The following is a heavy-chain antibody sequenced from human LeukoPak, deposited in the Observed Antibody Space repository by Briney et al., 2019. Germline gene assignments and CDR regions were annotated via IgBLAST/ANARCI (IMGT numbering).Heavy chain of an antibody. CDR1: IGSISSSKW. Sequence: SETLSLTCSVSIGSISSSKWWSWVRQSPVKGLEWIGEIYVYGTTNYNPSFTSRVTMSVDRSRNQFSLKLTSVTAADTAVYYCARMVPAGPLTTDYYYYYYMDVWGKGTTVTVSS. CDR2: IYVYGTT. CDR3: ARMVPAGPLTTDYYYYYYMDV. V-gene: IGHV4-4*02. J-gene: IGHJ6*03. D-gene: IGHD4-11*01.